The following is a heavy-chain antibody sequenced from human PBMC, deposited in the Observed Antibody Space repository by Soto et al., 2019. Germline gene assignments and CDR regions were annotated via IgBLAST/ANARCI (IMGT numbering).Heavy chain of an antibody. Sequence: GASVKVSCKASGYTFTGYYMHWVRQAPGQGLEWMGWINPNSGGTNYAQKFQGWVTMTRDTSISTAYMELSRLRSDDTAVYYCARGIDCTNGVCPSFDYWGQGTLVTVSS. CDR2: INPNSGGT. V-gene: IGHV1-2*04. CDR1: GYTFTGYY. CDR3: ARGIDCTNGVCPSFDY. D-gene: IGHD2-8*01. J-gene: IGHJ4*02.